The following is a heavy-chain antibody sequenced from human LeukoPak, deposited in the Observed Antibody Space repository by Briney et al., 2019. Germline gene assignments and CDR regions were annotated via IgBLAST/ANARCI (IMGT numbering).Heavy chain of an antibody. V-gene: IGHV4-39*07. J-gene: IGHJ6*03. CDR3: ARGGRDGFGGRLNYYYYYMDV. CDR1: GGSISSSSYY. Sequence: SETLSLTCTVSGGSISSSSYYWGWIRQPPGKGLEWIGEINHSGSTNYNPSLKSRVTISVDTSKNQFSLKLSSVTAADTAVYYCARGGRDGFGGRLNYYYYYMDVWGKGTTVTVSS. CDR2: INHSGST. D-gene: IGHD5-24*01.